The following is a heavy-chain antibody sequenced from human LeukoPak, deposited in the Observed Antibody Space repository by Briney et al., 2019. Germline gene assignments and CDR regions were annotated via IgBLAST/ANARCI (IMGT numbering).Heavy chain of an antibody. V-gene: IGHV3-23*01. Sequence: GGSLRLSCAASGFTFSSYAMSWVRQAPGKGLEWVSAISGSGGSTYYADSVKGRFTISRDNSKNTLYLQMNSLRAEDTAVYYCVRPYSSGWYLFDYWGQGTLVTVSS. D-gene: IGHD6-19*01. CDR2: ISGSGGST. CDR3: VRPYSSGWYLFDY. CDR1: GFTFSSYA. J-gene: IGHJ4*02.